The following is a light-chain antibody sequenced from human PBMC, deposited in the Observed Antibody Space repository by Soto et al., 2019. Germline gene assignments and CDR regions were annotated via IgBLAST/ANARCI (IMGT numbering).Light chain of an antibody. CDR2: DTS. J-gene: IGKJ4*01. CDR1: RGIGST. Sequence: EVVMTQSPATLSVSPGERATLSCRASRGIGSTLAWYQQKPGQTPRLLIYDTSTRATGVPARFIGSASGTEFTLTITSLQSEDFAIYYCQHYATWPLAFGGGTRVENK. V-gene: IGKV3-15*01. CDR3: QHYATWPLA.